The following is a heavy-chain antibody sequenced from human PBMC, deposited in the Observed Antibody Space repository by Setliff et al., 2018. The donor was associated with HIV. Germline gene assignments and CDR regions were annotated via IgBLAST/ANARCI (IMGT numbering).Heavy chain of an antibody. Sequence: SETLSLTCTVSGASISGSFWSWIRQPPGMGLEWIGYLYSNGITANYNPSLKGRVTISVDTSRNQFSLRLTSVTAADTAVYYCARGGGILTGYWGNHRSYYMDVWDKGTTVTVSS. D-gene: IGHD3-9*01. CDR3: ARGGGILTGYWGNHRSYYMDV. CDR2: LYSNGIT. J-gene: IGHJ6*03. CDR1: GASISGSF. V-gene: IGHV4-4*08.